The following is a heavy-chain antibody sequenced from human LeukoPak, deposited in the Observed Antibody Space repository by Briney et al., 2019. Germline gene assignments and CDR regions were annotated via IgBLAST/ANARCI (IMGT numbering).Heavy chain of an antibody. D-gene: IGHD3-10*01. Sequence: SETLSLTCAVSGGSISSYYWSWIRQPPGKGLEWIGYIYYSGSTNYNPSLKSRVTISVDTSKNQFSLKLSSVTAADTAVYYCARHANYGSGSYYSYWGQGTLVTVSS. CDR2: IYYSGST. CDR1: GGSISSYY. V-gene: IGHV4-59*08. J-gene: IGHJ4*02. CDR3: ARHANYGSGSYYSY.